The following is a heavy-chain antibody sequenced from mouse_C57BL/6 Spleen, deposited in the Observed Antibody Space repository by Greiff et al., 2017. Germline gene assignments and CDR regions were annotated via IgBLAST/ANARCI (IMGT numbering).Heavy chain of an antibody. CDR3: ARDGNFFYAMDY. CDR1: GYTFTDYN. J-gene: IGHJ4*01. V-gene: IGHV1-18*01. Sequence: EVQLVESGPELVKPGASVKIPCKASGYTFTDYNMDWVKQSHGKSLEWIGDINPNNGGTIYNQKFKGKATLTVDKSSSTAYMELRSLTSEDTAVYYCARDGNFFYAMDYWGQGTSVTVSS. D-gene: IGHD2-1*01. CDR2: INPNNGGT.